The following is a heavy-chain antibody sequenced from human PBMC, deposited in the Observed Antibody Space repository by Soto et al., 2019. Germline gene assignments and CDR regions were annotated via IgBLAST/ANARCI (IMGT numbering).Heavy chain of an antibody. CDR2: TYYRSKWYS. Sequence: SQTLSLTCAISGDSVSSNSAAWNWIRQSPSRGLEWLGRTYYRSKWYSDYAVSVKSRITINPDTSKNQFSLQLNSVAAADTAIYYCARQVTGLMGYAYDIWGQGTMVTVSS. CDR1: GDSVSSNSAA. CDR3: ARQVTGLMGYAYDI. D-gene: IGHD2-8*02. V-gene: IGHV6-1*01. J-gene: IGHJ3*02.